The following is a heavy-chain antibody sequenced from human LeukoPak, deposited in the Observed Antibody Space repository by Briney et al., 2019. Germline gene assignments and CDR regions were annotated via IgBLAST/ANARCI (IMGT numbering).Heavy chain of an antibody. V-gene: IGHV1-2*02. CDR1: GYTFTGYY. Sequence: WASVKVSCKASGYTFTGYYMHWVRQAPGQGLEWMGWINPNSGGTNYAQKFQGRVTMTRDTSISTAYMELSRLRSDDTAVYCCARSGSYPSHYYYMDVWGKGTTVTVSS. CDR3: ARSGSYPSHYYYMDV. D-gene: IGHD1-26*01. CDR2: INPNSGGT. J-gene: IGHJ6*03.